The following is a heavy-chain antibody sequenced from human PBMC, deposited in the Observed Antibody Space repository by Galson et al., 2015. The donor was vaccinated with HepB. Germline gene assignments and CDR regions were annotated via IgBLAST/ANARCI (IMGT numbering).Heavy chain of an antibody. J-gene: IGHJ4*02. CDR2: INPNSGGT. Sequence: SVKVSCKASGYTFTSYYMHWVRQAPGQGLEWMGWINPNSGGTNYAQKFQGWVTMTRDTSISTAYMELSRLRSDDTAVYYCARDLIPHYDILTGSGVGYWGQGTLVTVSS. D-gene: IGHD3-9*01. CDR3: ARDLIPHYDILTGSGVGY. V-gene: IGHV1-2*04. CDR1: GYTFTSYY.